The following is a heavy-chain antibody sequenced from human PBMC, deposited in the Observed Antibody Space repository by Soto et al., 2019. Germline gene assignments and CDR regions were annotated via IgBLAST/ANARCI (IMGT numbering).Heavy chain of an antibody. D-gene: IGHD5-18*01. CDR1: GFPLSTSGVG. Sequence: SSPTLVNPTQTLTLTCTFSGFPLSTSGVGVGCIRQPPGKALEWLALIYWNDDKRYSPSLKSRLTITKDTSKNQVVLTMTNMDPVDTATYYCAHMPDTAMVPLYYYGMDVWGQGTTVTVSS. CDR3: AHMPDTAMVPLYYYGMDV. CDR2: IYWNDDK. V-gene: IGHV2-5*01. J-gene: IGHJ6*02.